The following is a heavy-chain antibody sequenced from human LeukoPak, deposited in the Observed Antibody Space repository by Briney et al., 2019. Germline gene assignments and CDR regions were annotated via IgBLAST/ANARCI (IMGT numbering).Heavy chain of an antibody. Sequence: GGSLRLSCAASGFTFSSYSMNWVRQAPGKGLEWVSSISSSNSSIYYADSVKGRFTISRDNAKNSLYLQMSSLRAEDTAVYYCARRVTPNSFDYWGQGTLVTVSS. CDR3: ARRVTPNSFDY. CDR2: ISSSNSSI. J-gene: IGHJ4*02. CDR1: GFTFSSYS. D-gene: IGHD2-21*02. V-gene: IGHV3-21*01.